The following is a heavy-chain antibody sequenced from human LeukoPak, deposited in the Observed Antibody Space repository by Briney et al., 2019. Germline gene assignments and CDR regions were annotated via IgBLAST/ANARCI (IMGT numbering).Heavy chain of an antibody. Sequence: ASETLSLTCSVSGGSISLSYYYWGWIRQPPGKALEWIGSVYYSGTTSYNPSLKSRVTISVDMSKNHFSLRLSSVTAADTAVYYCAREIVAGLGVSFDIWGQGTMVTVSS. CDR3: AREIVAGLGVSFDI. CDR2: VYYSGTT. D-gene: IGHD6-19*01. V-gene: IGHV4-39*02. J-gene: IGHJ3*02. CDR1: GGSISLSYYY.